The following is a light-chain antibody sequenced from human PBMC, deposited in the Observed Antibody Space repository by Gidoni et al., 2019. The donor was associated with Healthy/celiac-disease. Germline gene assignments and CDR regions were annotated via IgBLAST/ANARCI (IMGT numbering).Light chain of an antibody. CDR3: QQYNSYSYT. V-gene: IGKV1-5*03. J-gene: IGKJ2*01. CDR1: QSISSW. Sequence: EIQMTQSPSTLSASVGDRVTITCRASQSISSWLAWYQQKPGKAPKLLIYKASSLESGVPSRFSGSGSGTEFTLTISSLQPDDFATYYCQQYNSYSYTFXQXTKLEIK. CDR2: KAS.